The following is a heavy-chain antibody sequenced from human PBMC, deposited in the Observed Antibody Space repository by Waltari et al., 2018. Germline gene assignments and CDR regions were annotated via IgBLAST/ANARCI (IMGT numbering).Heavy chain of an antibody. CDR3: ARRQGWEPRVFDY. D-gene: IGHD1-26*01. CDR2: INHTGST. CDR1: GGSFSGYS. J-gene: IGHJ4*02. Sequence: QVQLQQWGAGLLKPSETLSLTCAVYGGSFSGYSWSWIRQPPGKGLGWIREINHTGSTNFNPSLKSRVTISVDTSKNQFSLKLSSVTAADTAVYYCARRQGWEPRVFDYWGQGTLVTVSS. V-gene: IGHV4-34*01.